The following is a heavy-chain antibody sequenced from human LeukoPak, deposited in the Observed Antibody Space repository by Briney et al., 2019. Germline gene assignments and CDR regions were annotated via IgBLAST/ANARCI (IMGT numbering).Heavy chain of an antibody. J-gene: IGHJ3*01. CDR2: ISWNSNSI. CDR1: GFTFDDYA. V-gene: IGHV3-9*01. CDR3: AKLSTWYLGDGFDV. Sequence: GGSLRLSCVVSGFTFDDYAMHWVRQAPRKGLEWVSSISWNSNSIGYADAVKGRFTISRDNAKNSLYLQMNSLRAEDTALYYCAKLSTWYLGDGFDVWGQGTMVTVSS. D-gene: IGHD6-13*01.